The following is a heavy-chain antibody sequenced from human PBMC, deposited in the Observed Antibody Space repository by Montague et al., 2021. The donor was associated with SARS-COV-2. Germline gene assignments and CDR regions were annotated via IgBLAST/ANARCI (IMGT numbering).Heavy chain of an antibody. CDR3: VGGSGWLFDH. J-gene: IGHJ5*02. V-gene: IGHV3-7*04. CDR2: IKQDGSEK. Sequence: SLRLSCAASGLTFRSYWMNWVRQAPGKGLEWVANIKQDGSEKNYVDPVKGRFTISRDNAKNSMYLQMNSLRAEDTALYYCVGGSGWLFDHWGQGTLVTVSS. CDR1: GLTFRSYW. D-gene: IGHD6-19*01.